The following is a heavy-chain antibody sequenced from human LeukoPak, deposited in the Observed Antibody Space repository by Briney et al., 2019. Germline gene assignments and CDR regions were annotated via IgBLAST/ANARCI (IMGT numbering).Heavy chain of an antibody. D-gene: IGHD2-15*01. Sequence: GGSLRLSCVASGFTFSSCAMSWVRQAPGKGLEWVSAISGGGTSTHYADSVKGRFTISRDNSKNTLYLQMNSLRAEDTAVYYCARDIVVVVAAHFDYWGRGTLVSVSS. CDR1: GFTFSSCA. CDR2: ISGGGTST. J-gene: IGHJ4*02. CDR3: ARDIVVVVAAHFDY. V-gene: IGHV3-23*01.